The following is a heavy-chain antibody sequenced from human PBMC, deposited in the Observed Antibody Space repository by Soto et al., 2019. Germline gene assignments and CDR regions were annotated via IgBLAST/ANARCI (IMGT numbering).Heavy chain of an antibody. CDR2: IYHSGST. CDR1: SGSISSSNW. D-gene: IGHD3-3*01. J-gene: IGHJ4*02. CDR3: ASAAKPGFWSGYFGY. Sequence: QVQLQESGPGLVKPSGTLSLTCAVSSGSISSSNWWSWVRQPPGKGLEWIGEIYHSGSTNYNPSLKSRVPISVDKSKNQFSLKLSSVTAADTAVYYCASAAKPGFWSGYFGYWGQGTLSPSPQ. V-gene: IGHV4-4*02.